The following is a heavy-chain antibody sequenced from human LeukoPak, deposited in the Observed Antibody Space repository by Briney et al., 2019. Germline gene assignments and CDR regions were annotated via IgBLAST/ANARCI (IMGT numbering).Heavy chain of an antibody. D-gene: IGHD6-13*01. Sequence: PSETLSLTYDVSGASISSNNWWSWVRQPPGKGLEWIGEIFHGGNTNYNPSLKSRVTISVDKSNNQFSLKLSSVTAADTAVYYCARNKESNSWYPVFDYWGQGTLVTVSS. CDR3: ARNKESNSWYPVFDY. V-gene: IGHV4-4*02. CDR1: GASISSNNW. J-gene: IGHJ4*02. CDR2: IFHGGNT.